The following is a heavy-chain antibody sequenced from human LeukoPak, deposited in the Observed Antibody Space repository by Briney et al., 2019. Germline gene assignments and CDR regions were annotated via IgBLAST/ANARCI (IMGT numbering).Heavy chain of an antibody. V-gene: IGHV1-18*01. CDR3: ARERTLEYYDFWSGYRPDAFDI. Sequence: ASVKVSCKASGYTFTSYGISWVRQAPGQGLEWMGWISAYNGNTNYAQKLQGRVTMTTDTSTSTAYMELRSLRSDDTAVYYCARERTLEYYDFWSGYRPDAFDIWGQGTMVTVSS. CDR1: GYTFTSYG. J-gene: IGHJ3*02. CDR2: ISAYNGNT. D-gene: IGHD3-3*01.